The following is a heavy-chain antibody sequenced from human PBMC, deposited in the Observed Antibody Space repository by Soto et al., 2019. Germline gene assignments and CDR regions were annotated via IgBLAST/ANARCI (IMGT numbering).Heavy chain of an antibody. CDR1: GFTVSSNY. D-gene: IGHD3-10*01. J-gene: IGHJ4*02. CDR2: IYSGGAT. Sequence: EVQLVESGGGLVQPGGSLRLSFVVSGFTVSSNYMIWVRQAPGKGLEWVSVIYSGGATYYADSVKGRFSLSRDDSKNTLYLQMNSLRAEDTAVFYCARVYFDSGLDYWGQGTLVTVSS. V-gene: IGHV3-66*01. CDR3: ARVYFDSGLDY.